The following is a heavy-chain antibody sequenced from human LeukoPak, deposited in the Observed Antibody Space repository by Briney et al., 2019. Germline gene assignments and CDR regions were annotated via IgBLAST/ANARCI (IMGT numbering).Heavy chain of an antibody. J-gene: IGHJ4*02. CDR3: ARHLRSVYDPRAFDY. V-gene: IGHV4-39*01. Sequence: PSETLSLTCTLSGGYISSSSYFWAWIRQPPGKGLECIGSMSYSGSTYYNPSLKSRVTISVDTSKNQFSLKLTSVTAADTAVYYCARHLRSVYDPRAFDYWGQGTLVTLSS. CDR1: GGYISSSSYF. CDR2: MSYSGST. D-gene: IGHD5/OR15-5a*01.